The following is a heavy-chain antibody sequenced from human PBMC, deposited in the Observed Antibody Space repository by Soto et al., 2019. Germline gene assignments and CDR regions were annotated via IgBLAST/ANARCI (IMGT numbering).Heavy chain of an antibody. D-gene: IGHD3-16*01. CDR3: AGGGGGIERPYYFDF. V-gene: IGHV4-59*11. J-gene: IGHJ4*02. CDR2: IYYSGST. CDR1: GGSIRSHY. Sequence: QVQLQESGPGLVKPSETLSLTCTVSGGSIRSHYWSWIRQSPGKGLEWIGYIYYSGSTSYNPSLKWRGTKTVEPSRSPFPPELNAVTAADTAVFYCAGGGGGIERPYYFDFCDQGTLVTVSS.